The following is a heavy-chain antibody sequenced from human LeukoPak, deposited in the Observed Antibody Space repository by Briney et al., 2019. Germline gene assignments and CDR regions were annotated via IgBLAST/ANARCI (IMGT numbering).Heavy chain of an antibody. J-gene: IGHJ4*02. CDR1: GFTFGDYA. CDR2: IKSKTDGGTT. CDR3: TTDLSTFVVVPAVPDY. Sequence: GGSLRLSCTASGFTFGDYAMSWVRQAPGKGLEWVGRIKSKTDGGTTDYAAPVKGRFTISRDDSKNTLYLQMNSLKTEDTAVYYCTTDLSTFVVVPAVPDYWGQGTLVTVSS. D-gene: IGHD2-2*01. V-gene: IGHV3-15*01.